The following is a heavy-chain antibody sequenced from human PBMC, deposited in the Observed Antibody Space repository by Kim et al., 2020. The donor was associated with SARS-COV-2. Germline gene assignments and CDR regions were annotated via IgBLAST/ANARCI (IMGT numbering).Heavy chain of an antibody. CDR2: TYISGSS. CDR3: AREGQWRVPFGG. V-gene: IGHV4-39*02. J-gene: IGHJ3*01. D-gene: IGHD6-19*01. Sequence: SETLSLTCPVSGGSISSSCHYWGWIREPPGMGLEGIGSTYISGSSYYNPSLKSRVTISEATSKNQFSLILSFVTAADTAIDHGAREGQWRVPFGGWGQG. CDR1: GGSISSSCHY.